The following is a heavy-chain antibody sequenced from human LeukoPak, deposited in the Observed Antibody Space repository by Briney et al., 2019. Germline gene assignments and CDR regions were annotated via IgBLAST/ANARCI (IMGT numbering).Heavy chain of an antibody. D-gene: IGHD3-16*01. Sequence: GGSLRLSCSASGFSFSDYDMNWVRQAPGKGLEWVSSISYLSTHVYYGESAKGRFSISRDNAKNSLFLQMNSLGAEDTAIYYCGRAFPPLRTSSAGDLWGQGILVTVSS. CDR1: GFSFSDYD. J-gene: IGHJ4*02. CDR2: ISYLSTHV. CDR3: GRAFPPLRTSSAGDL. V-gene: IGHV3-21*01.